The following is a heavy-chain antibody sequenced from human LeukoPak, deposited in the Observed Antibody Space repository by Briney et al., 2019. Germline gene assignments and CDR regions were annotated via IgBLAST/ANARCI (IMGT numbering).Heavy chain of an antibody. CDR1: GFTFSSYA. J-gene: IGHJ3*02. CDR3: ARGGSYLSAFDI. D-gene: IGHD1-26*01. CDR2: ISSNGGST. V-gene: IGHV3-64*01. Sequence: PGGSLRLSCAASGFTFSSYAMRWVRQAPGKGLEYVSAISSNGGSTYYANSVKGRFTISRDNSKNTLYLQMNSLRAEDTAVYYCARGGSYLSAFDIWGQGTMVTVSS.